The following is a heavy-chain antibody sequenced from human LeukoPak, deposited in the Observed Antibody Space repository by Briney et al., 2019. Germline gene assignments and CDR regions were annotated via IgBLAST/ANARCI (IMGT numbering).Heavy chain of an antibody. J-gene: IGHJ6*02. V-gene: IGHV2-70*01. CDR2: IDWDDNK. D-gene: IGHD6-6*01. CDR1: GFSLSTRGFC. CDR3: ARGMAEQLAGDYYSGMDV. Sequence: SGPTLVNPTQTLTLTCTFSGFSLSTRGFCVTWIRQPPGKALEWLALIDWDDNKSYSTSLKTRLTISKDTSKNQVVLTMTNMDPVDTATYFCARGMAEQLAGDYYSGMDVWGQGTTVTVSS.